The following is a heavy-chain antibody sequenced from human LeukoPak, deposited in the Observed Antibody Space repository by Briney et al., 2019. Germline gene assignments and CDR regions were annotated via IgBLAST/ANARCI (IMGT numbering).Heavy chain of an antibody. V-gene: IGHV3-64*02. CDR1: GFTFTTHT. J-gene: IGHJ4*02. CDR2: VVGNGGTT. CDR3: ARERAFYYFDY. Sequence: GGSLRLSCAASGFTFTTHTIHWVRQPPGKGLEYVSAVVGNGGTTYYADSVKGRFIISRDHSKNTVYLQMGSLRAEDTAVYYCARERAFYYFDYWGQGTLVTVSS.